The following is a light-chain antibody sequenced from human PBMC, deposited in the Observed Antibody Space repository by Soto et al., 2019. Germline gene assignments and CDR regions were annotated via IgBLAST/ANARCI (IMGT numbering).Light chain of an antibody. CDR2: SNS. V-gene: IGLV1-44*01. CDR1: SSNIGSNT. CDR3: AAWDDSLNGPNYV. Sequence: QSVLTQPPSASGTPGQRVTISCSGSSSNIGSNTVNWYQQLPGTASKLLIYSNSQRPSGVPDRFSGSKSGTSASLAISGLQSEDEADYYCAAWDDSLNGPNYVFGTGTKLTVL. J-gene: IGLJ1*01.